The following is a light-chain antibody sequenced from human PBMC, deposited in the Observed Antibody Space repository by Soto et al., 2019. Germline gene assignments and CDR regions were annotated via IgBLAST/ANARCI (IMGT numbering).Light chain of an antibody. Sequence: DIQMTQSPSTLSASVGGRVTITCRASQSIRSWLAWYQQKPGKAPQLLIYDASNLESGVPSRFSGSGSGTEFTLTISSLQPDDFATYYCQQYDSFSKTFGRGTKVEVK. CDR2: DAS. J-gene: IGKJ1*01. CDR3: QQYDSFSKT. V-gene: IGKV1-5*01. CDR1: QSIRSW.